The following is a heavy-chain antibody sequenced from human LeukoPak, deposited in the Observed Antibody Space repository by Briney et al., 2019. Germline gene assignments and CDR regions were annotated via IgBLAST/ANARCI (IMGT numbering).Heavy chain of an antibody. D-gene: IGHD3-10*01. CDR2: MNSDGSHI. V-gene: IGHV3-48*02. Sequence: GGSLRLSCAASGFTFSDYSMNWVRQAPRKGLEWVSSMNSDGSHIYHADSVEGRFTISRDNARNSLYLQMNGLRDEDTAVYYCTRGSFGVFDYWGQGILVTVSS. J-gene: IGHJ4*02. CDR1: GFTFSDYS. CDR3: TRGSFGVFDY.